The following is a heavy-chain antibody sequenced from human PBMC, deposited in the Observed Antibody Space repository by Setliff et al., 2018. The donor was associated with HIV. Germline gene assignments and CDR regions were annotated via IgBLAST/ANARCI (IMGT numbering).Heavy chain of an antibody. CDR1: GGTFSSYA. CDR2: IIPILGIA. V-gene: IGHV1-69*10. D-gene: IGHD2-21*02. Sequence: GASVKVSCKASGGTFSSYAISWVRQAPGQGLEWMGGIIPILGIANYAQKFQGRVTITTDESTSTAYMELSSLRSEDTAVYYCARGRLSDAFDIWGQGTMVTVSS. CDR3: ARGRLSDAFDI. J-gene: IGHJ3*02.